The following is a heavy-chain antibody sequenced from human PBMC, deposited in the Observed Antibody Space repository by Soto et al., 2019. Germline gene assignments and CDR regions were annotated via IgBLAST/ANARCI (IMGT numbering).Heavy chain of an antibody. CDR2: ISAYNGNT. D-gene: IGHD4-17*01. CDR3: ARGLDGDYEVDAFDI. V-gene: IGHV1-18*01. CDR1: GYTFTSYG. J-gene: IGHJ3*02. Sequence: QVQLVQSGAEVKKPGASVKVSCKASGYTFTSYGISWVRQAPGQGLEWMGWISAYNGNTNYAQKLQGRGTMTPDTSTSTTYMELRSLRSDDTAVYYCARGLDGDYEVDAFDIWGQGTMVTVSS.